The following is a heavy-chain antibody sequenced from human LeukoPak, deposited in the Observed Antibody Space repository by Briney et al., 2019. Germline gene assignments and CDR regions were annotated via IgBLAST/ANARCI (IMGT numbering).Heavy chain of an antibody. CDR3: ARGSYCSNVVCYTSRSLDY. D-gene: IGHD2-8*01. V-gene: IGHV3-11*01. J-gene: IGHJ4*02. CDR2: ISGSGSTK. CDR1: GITFSDYY. Sequence: GGSLRLSCVASGITFSDYYMNWIRQAPGKGLEWVSYISGSGSTKYYADSVKGRFTISRDNAKNSLYLQMNSLRAEDTAVYYCARGSYCSNVVCYTSRSLDYWGQGTLVTVSS.